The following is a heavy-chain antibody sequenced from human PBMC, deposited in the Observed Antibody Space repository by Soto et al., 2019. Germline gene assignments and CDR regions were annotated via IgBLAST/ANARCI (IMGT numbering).Heavy chain of an antibody. J-gene: IGHJ3*02. CDR1: GFTFNSYA. CDR3: ARGKYYDILTGYRLGDSLDI. CDR2: ISYDGSNN. V-gene: IGHV3-30-3*01. D-gene: IGHD3-9*01. Sequence: QVQLVESGGGVVQPGRALRLSCAASGFTFNSYAMHWVRQAPGKGLQWVAVISYDGSNNYYADFVRGRFTISRDNSKNTLFLQMNSLRPEGTAVYYCARGKYYDILTGYRLGDSLDIWGLGTLVTVSS.